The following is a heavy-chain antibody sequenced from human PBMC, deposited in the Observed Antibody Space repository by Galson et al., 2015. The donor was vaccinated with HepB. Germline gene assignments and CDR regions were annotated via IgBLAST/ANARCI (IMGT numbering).Heavy chain of an antibody. CDR2: INHSGST. CDR1: GGSFSGYY. CDR3: ARGASSAI. V-gene: IGHV4-34*01. Sequence: LSLTCAVYGGSFSGYYWSWIRQPPGKGLEWIGEINHSGSTNYNPSLKSRVTISVDTSKNQFSLELSSVTAADTAVYYCARGASSAIWGQGTMVTVSS. D-gene: IGHD2-15*01. J-gene: IGHJ3*02.